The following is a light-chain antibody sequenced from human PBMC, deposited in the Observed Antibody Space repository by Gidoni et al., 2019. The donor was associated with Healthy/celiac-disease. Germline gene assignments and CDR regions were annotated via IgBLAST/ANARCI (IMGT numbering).Light chain of an antibody. J-gene: IGKJ2*02. Sequence: EIVLTQSPGTLSLSSGERATLSCRASQSVSSSYLAWYQQKPGQAPRLLIYGASSRATGIPDRFSGSGSGTDFTLTISRLEPEDFAVYYCQQYGSSPPGTFGQGTKLEIK. CDR2: GAS. CDR1: QSVSSSY. CDR3: QQYGSSPPGT. V-gene: IGKV3-20*01.